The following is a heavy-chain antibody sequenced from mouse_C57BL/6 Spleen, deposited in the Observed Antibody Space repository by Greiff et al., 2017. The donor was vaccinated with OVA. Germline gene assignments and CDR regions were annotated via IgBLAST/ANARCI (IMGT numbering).Heavy chain of an antibody. CDR2: ISDGGSYT. CDR1: GFTFSSYA. J-gene: IGHJ4*01. D-gene: IGHD2-1*01. Sequence: EVQGVESGGGLVKPGGSLKLSCAASGFTFSSYAMSWVRQTPEKRLEWVATISDGGSYTYYPDNVKGRFTISRDNAKNNLYLQMSHLKSEDTAMYYYARDPGYYGNPYAMDYWGQGTSVTVSS. CDR3: ARDPGYYGNPYAMDY. V-gene: IGHV5-4*01.